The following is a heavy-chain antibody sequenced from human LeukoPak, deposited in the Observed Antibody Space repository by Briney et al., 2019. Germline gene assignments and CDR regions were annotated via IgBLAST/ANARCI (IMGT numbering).Heavy chain of an antibody. J-gene: IGHJ3*02. Sequence: SETLSLTCAVSGGSISSGGYSWSWIRQPPGKGPEWIGYIYHSGSTYYNPSLKSRVTISVDRSKNQFSLKLSSVTAADTAVYYCASYGSGSYYRDIWGQGTMVTVSS. CDR2: IYHSGST. D-gene: IGHD3-10*01. CDR3: ASYGSGSYYRDI. V-gene: IGHV4-30-2*01. CDR1: GGSISSGGYS.